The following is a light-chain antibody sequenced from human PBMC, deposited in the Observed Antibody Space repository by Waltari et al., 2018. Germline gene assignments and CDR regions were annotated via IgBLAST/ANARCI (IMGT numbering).Light chain of an antibody. CDR2: AAY. V-gene: IGKV3-20*01. J-gene: IGKJ1*01. Sequence: EIVLTQSPGTLSLSPGERATLSCRASQSVSSGYLALYQQKPGHAPSLLIYAAYRRATGIPDRFCGSGSGTGVTLTISRLEPEDFAVYYCQRYDTSPWTFGKGTKVEIK. CDR1: QSVSSGY. CDR3: QRYDTSPWT.